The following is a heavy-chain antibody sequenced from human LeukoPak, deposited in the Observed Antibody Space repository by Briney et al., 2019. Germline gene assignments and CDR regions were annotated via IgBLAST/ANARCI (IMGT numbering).Heavy chain of an antibody. CDR2: ISSSGSTI. CDR3: ARGWDYYDTSGYYSNDY. CDR1: GFTFSSYE. V-gene: IGHV3-48*03. J-gene: IGHJ4*02. D-gene: IGHD3-22*01. Sequence: PGGSLRLSCAASGFTFSSYEMNWVRQAPGKGLEWVSYISSSGSTIYYADSVKGRFTISRENAKNSLYLQMNSLRAEDTAVYYCARGWDYYDTSGYYSNDYWGQGTLVTVSS.